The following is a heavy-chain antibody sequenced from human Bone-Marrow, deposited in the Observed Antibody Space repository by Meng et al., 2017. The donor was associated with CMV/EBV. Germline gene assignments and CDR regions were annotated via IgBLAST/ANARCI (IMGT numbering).Heavy chain of an antibody. V-gene: IGHV3-30*02. CDR1: GFSFSDYG. Sequence: GESLKISCAASGFSFSDYGFHWVRQAPGKGLEWVSYIRVDGTNKYYVDSVKGQFTITRENSKNTLYLEMNSLRVEDSAVYYCGNNGYLGMDVWGQGTTVTVSS. CDR2: IRVDGTNK. J-gene: IGHJ6*02. D-gene: IGHD6-25*01. CDR3: GNNGYLGMDV.